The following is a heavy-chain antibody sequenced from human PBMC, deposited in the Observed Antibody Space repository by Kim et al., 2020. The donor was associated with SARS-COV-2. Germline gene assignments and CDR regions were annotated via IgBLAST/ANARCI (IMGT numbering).Heavy chain of an antibody. CDR1: GESFSGHS. CDR3: ARGGVVPAQYYFDF. Sequence: SETLSLTCSVSGESFSGHSWSWFRQSPGKGLEWVGEIYYSGSTKYNPSLESRVSISMITFKKQFSLKLTSLTAADTAVYYCARGGVVPAQYYFDFWVQG. CDR2: IYYSGST. D-gene: IGHD3-16*01. J-gene: IGHJ4*02. V-gene: IGHV4-34*01.